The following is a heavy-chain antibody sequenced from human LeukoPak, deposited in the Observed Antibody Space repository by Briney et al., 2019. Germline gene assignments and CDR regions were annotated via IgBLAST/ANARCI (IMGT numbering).Heavy chain of an antibody. Sequence: ASVKVSCKASGYTFTGYYMHWVRQAPGQGLEWMGWINPNSGGTNYAQKFQGWVTMTRDTSISTAYMELSSLRSEDTAVYYCARVADYGDSSDYWGQGTLVTVSS. V-gene: IGHV1-2*04. CDR2: INPNSGGT. CDR1: GYTFTGYY. D-gene: IGHD4-17*01. CDR3: ARVADYGDSSDY. J-gene: IGHJ4*02.